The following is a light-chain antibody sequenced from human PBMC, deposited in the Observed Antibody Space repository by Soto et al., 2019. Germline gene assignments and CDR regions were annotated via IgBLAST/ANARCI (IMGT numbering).Light chain of an antibody. CDR2: TAS. J-gene: IGKJ1*01. Sequence: DIQMTQSPSSLSASVGDRVTITCRASQSVSNYLNWYQQKPGKAPRLLIYTASSLHTGVPSRFSGSGSGTDFTLTINSLQPEDFATYFRQQSYSSPQTFGQGTKVEIK. CDR1: QSVSNY. V-gene: IGKV1-39*01. CDR3: QQSYSSPQT.